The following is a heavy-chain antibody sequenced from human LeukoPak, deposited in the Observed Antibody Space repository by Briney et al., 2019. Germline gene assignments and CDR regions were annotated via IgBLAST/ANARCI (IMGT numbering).Heavy chain of an antibody. CDR2: IYYSGST. V-gene: IGHV4-30-4*01. D-gene: IGHD2-21*02. J-gene: IGHJ2*01. Sequence: PSQTLSLTCTVSGGSISSGDYYWSWIRQPPGKGLEWIGYIYYSGSTYYNPSLKSRVTISVDTSKNQFSLKLSSVTAADTAVYYCAREGSYCGGDCYDPYWYFDLWGRGTLVTVSS. CDR3: AREGSYCGGDCYDPYWYFDL. CDR1: GGSISSGDYY.